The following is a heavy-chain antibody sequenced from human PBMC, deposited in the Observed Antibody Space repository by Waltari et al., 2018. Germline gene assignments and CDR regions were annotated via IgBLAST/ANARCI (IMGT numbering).Heavy chain of an antibody. V-gene: IGHV1-46*01. CDR3: ALDRGALWMDV. J-gene: IGHJ6*02. CDR1: EYTFTSSY. Sequence: QVQLVQSGAEVKKPGASVKISCKTSEYTFTSSYIHWVRQAPGQGLEWMGKINPRGGSTRYEKKFQGRVTMTRDTSTSTVYMELSSLRSEDTAVYYCALDRGALWMDVWGQGTTVTV. D-gene: IGHD2-21*01. CDR2: INPRGGST.